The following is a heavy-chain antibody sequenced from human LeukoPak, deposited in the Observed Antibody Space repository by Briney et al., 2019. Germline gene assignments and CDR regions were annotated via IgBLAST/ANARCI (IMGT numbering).Heavy chain of an antibody. CDR3: ARGRYCSADICSGGDGFDL. CDR1: GVSISSYY. V-gene: IGHV4-4*07. J-gene: IGHJ3*01. CDR2: VYARGNT. D-gene: IGHD2-15*01. Sequence: SETLSLTCTVSGVSISSYYWSWIRQPAGEGLEWIGRVYARGNTNYSPSLKSRVTMSVDTSKSQFSLRLRSVSAADTAVYYCARGRYCSADICSGGDGFDLWGQGTLVSFSS.